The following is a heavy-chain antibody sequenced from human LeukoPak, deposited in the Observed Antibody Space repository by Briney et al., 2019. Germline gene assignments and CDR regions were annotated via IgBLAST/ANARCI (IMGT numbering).Heavy chain of an antibody. D-gene: IGHD6-6*01. Sequence: PGGSLRLSCAASGFTFSSYWMHWVRQAPGKGLVWVSRISTDGSTINYADSVKGRFTISRDNAKNTLYLQMNSLRAEDTAVYYCARAVTIATRSTGYWGQGTLVTVSS. CDR2: ISTDGSTI. CDR3: ARAVTIATRSTGY. J-gene: IGHJ4*02. CDR1: GFTFSSYW. V-gene: IGHV3-74*01.